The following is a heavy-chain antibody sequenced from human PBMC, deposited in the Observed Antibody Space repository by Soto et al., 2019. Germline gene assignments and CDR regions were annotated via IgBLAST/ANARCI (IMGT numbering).Heavy chain of an antibody. D-gene: IGHD6-13*01. J-gene: IGHJ4*02. CDR2: INPNSGGT. CDR3: ARDSRFEQLESFDY. Sequence: ASVKVSCKASGYTFTGYYMHWVRRAPGQGLEWMGWINPNSGGTNYAQKFQGWVTMTRDTSISTAYMELSRLRSDDTAVYYCARDSRFEQLESFDYWGQGTLVTVSS. CDR1: GYTFTGYY. V-gene: IGHV1-2*04.